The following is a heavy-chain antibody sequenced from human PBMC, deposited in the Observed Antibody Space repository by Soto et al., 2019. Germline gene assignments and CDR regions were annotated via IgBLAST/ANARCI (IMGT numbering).Heavy chain of an antibody. Sequence: QVQLQESGPGLVKPSETLSLTCSISGGSVTSYYWSWIRQPAGKGLEWIGRIYADGGTTYNPSLTARVAMSGASSKTQFSLKLSSVTAADTAVYYCVRDERDYYYGPDVWGRGNTVTVSS. J-gene: IGHJ6*02. CDR2: IYADGGT. CDR1: GGSVTSYY. V-gene: IGHV4-4*07. D-gene: IGHD6-25*01. CDR3: VRDERDYYYGPDV.